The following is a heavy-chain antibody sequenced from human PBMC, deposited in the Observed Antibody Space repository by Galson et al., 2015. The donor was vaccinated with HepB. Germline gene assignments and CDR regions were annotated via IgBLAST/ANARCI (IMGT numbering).Heavy chain of an antibody. D-gene: IGHD6-13*01. CDR3: ARSSIAAAEDPNWFDP. CDR2: IYPGDSDT. CDR1: GYSFSNYW. V-gene: IGHV5-51*03. J-gene: IGHJ5*02. Sequence: QSGAEVKKPGESLKISCKGSGYSFSNYWIGWVRQMPGKGLEWMGIIYPGDSDTRYSPSFQGQVTISADKSISTAYLQWSSLKASDTAMYYCARSSIAAAEDPNWFDPWGQGTLVTVSS.